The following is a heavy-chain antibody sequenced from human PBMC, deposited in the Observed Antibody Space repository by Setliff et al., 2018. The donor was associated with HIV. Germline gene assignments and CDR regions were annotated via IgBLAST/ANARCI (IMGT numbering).Heavy chain of an antibody. V-gene: IGHV3-74*01. CDR2: INSDGRST. J-gene: IGHJ3*02. D-gene: IGHD3-3*01. CDR1: GFTFSGSW. Sequence: LRLSCAASGFTFSGSWMHWVRQAPGEGLVWISRINSDGRSTIYADSVKGRFTISRDNAKNTPYLQLNSLRVEDTAVYFCASWRVPRDAFDIWGLGTMVTVSS. CDR3: ASWRVPRDAFDI.